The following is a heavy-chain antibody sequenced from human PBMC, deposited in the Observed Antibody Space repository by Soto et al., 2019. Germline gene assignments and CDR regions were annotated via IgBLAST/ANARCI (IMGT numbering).Heavy chain of an antibody. V-gene: IGHV3-30*03. Sequence: GGSLRLSCAASGFTFSSYGMHWVRQAPGKGLEWVAVISYDGSNKYYADSVKGRFTISRDNSKNTLYLQMNSLRAEDTAVYYCVLGRRSPNYDFWSGYYSVYYYGMDVWGQGTTVTVSS. CDR3: VLGRRSPNYDFWSGYYSVYYYGMDV. D-gene: IGHD3-3*01. CDR2: ISYDGSNK. J-gene: IGHJ6*02. CDR1: GFTFSSYG.